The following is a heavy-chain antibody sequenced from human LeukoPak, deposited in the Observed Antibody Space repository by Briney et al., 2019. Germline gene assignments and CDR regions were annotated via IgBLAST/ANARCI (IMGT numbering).Heavy chain of an antibody. J-gene: IGHJ4*02. CDR2: IYPADSDT. CDR1: GYSFTSNW. CDR3: ARGSGYSFH. Sequence: GESLKISCKGSGYSFTSNWIAWVRQMPGKGLEWMGIIYPADSDTTYSPSFEGQVTISVDKSISTAYLQWSSLKASDTATYYCARGSGYSFHWGQGTLVTVSS. V-gene: IGHV5-51*01. D-gene: IGHD3-22*01.